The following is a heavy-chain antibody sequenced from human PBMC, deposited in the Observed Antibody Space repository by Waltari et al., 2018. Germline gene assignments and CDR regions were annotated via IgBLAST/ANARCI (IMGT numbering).Heavy chain of an antibody. CDR1: GGSISSGGYY. Sequence: QVQLQESGPGLVKPSQTLSLTCTVSGGSISSGGYYWSWIRQHPGKGLEWIGYIYYNGSTYNHPALKSRVTISVDTSKNQFSLKLSSVTAADTAVYYCASSPQWGMRPSYYYYYYMDVWGKGTTVTVSS. CDR3: ASSPQWGMRPSYYYYYYMDV. D-gene: IGHD2-8*02. CDR2: IYYNGST. J-gene: IGHJ6*03. V-gene: IGHV4-31*03.